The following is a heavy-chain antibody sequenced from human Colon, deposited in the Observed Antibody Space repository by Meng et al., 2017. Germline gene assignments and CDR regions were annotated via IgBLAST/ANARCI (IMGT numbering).Heavy chain of an antibody. CDR2: ASTYNDNT. CDR3: EKDLTTEPYNWFDP. Sequence: LLQSGGEVQKPGDSEQVSCEVSGDSVTKYRYSWVRQAPGQGLEWLGLASTYNDNTYYPRDFRDRVTMTTDISKSTVYLELRSLKADDTAVYYCEKDLTTEPYNWFDPWGQGTLVTVSS. D-gene: IGHD4-17*01. V-gene: IGHV1-18*01. J-gene: IGHJ5*02. CDR1: GDSVTKYR.